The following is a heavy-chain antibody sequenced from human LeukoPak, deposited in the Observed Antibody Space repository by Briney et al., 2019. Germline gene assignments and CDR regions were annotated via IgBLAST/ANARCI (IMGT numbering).Heavy chain of an antibody. Sequence: PGGSLRLSCAASGFTFSSYAMHWVRQAPGKGLEWVAVISYDGSNKYYADSVKGRFTISRDNSKNTLYLQMNSLRAEDTAVYYCARDAGYYGSGEGGFDPWGQGTLVTVSS. CDR3: ARDAGYYGSGEGGFDP. D-gene: IGHD3-10*01. CDR1: GFTFSSYA. J-gene: IGHJ5*02. CDR2: ISYDGSNK. V-gene: IGHV3-30*04.